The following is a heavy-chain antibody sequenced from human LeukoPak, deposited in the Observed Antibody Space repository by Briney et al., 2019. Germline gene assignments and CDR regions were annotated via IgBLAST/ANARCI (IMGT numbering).Heavy chain of an antibody. CDR2: ISSGSSYI. CDR1: GFTFSDYS. Sequence: GGSLTLSCEASGFTFSDYSMNWVRQAPGKGLEWVSSISSGSSYINYADSVKGRFTISRDNAKNSLFLQMNSLGAEDTAVYYCARDRGPCRSTTCYTGREAVGYWGQGTLVTVSS. V-gene: IGHV3-21*01. D-gene: IGHD2-2*02. CDR3: ARDRGPCRSTTCYTGREAVGY. J-gene: IGHJ4*02.